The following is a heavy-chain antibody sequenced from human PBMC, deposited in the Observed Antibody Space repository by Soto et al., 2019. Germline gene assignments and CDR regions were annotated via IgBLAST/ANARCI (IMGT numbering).Heavy chain of an antibody. CDR2: INPSGGST. V-gene: IGHV1-46*01. CDR1: GYTFTSYY. D-gene: IGHD2-21*01. Sequence: ASVKVSCKASGYTFTSYYMHWVRQAPGQGLEWMGIINPSGGSTSYAQKFQGRVTMTRDTSTSTVYMQLNSLRADDTAVYYCARDDSFAFDIWGQGTMVTGSS. J-gene: IGHJ3*02. CDR3: ARDDSFAFDI.